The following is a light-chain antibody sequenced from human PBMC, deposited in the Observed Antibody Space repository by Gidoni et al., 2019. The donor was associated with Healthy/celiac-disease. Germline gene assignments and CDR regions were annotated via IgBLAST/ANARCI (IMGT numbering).Light chain of an antibody. CDR2: YAS. J-gene: IGKJ4*01. CDR3: QQRSNWPPLT. V-gene: IGKV3-11*01. CDR1: KSVSSY. Sequence: EIVLTQSPATLSLSPGESATLSCSASKSVSSYLAWYQQKPGQAPRLLIYYASNRATGSPARFSGSGSGTDFTLTISSREPEDVAVYYCQQRSNWPPLTFGGGTKVEIK.